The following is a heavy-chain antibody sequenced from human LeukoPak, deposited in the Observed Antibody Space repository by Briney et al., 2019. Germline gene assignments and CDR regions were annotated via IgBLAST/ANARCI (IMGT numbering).Heavy chain of an antibody. D-gene: IGHD6-13*01. CDR3: AKDGPAGYSSSWYPAGVDY. CDR1: EFIFSSYD. V-gene: IGHV3-13*01. J-gene: IGHJ4*02. Sequence: PGGSLRLSCAASEFIFSSYDMHWVRQPIGKGLEWVSTIGTAADTYYPVSVKGRFTISRDNAKNSLYLQMNSLRAEDTAVYYCAKDGPAGYSSSWYPAGVDYWGQGTLVTVSS. CDR2: IGTAADT.